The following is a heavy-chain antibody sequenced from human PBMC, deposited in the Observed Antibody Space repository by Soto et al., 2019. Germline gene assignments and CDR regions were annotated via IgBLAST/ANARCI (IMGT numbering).Heavy chain of an antibody. Sequence: GGSLRLSCAASGFTFSSYAMSWVRQAPGKGLEWVSSISGTGGTTFSADSVKGRFTISRDNSKNTLYLQMNSLRAEDTAIYYCARGASSIPIDYWGQGTPVTVSS. CDR3: ARGASSIPIDY. V-gene: IGHV3-23*01. CDR1: GFTFSSYA. CDR2: ISGTGGTT. J-gene: IGHJ4*02. D-gene: IGHD1-26*01.